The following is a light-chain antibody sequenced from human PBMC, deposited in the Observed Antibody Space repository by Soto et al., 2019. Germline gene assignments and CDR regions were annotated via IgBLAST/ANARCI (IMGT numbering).Light chain of an antibody. CDR3: QQYRNWPT. CDR1: QSVSRN. V-gene: IGKV3-15*01. CDR2: GAS. J-gene: IGKJ5*01. Sequence: EIVMTQFPVTLSVSPGERATLSCRASQSVSRNLAWYQQRPGQAPRLLISGASTRATGIAARFSGSGAGTEFTLTITSLQSEDSAIYFCQQYRNWPTFGQGTRLEI.